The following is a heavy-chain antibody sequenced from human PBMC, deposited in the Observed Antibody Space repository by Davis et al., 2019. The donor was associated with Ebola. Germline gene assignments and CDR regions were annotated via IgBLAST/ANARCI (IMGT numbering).Heavy chain of an antibody. V-gene: IGHV3-21*01. CDR3: GRSDQ. D-gene: IGHD2-21*01. Sequence: SVKGRFTISRDNAKNSLYLQMTSLRAEDTAVYYCGRSDQWSQGTLVTVSS. J-gene: IGHJ4*02.